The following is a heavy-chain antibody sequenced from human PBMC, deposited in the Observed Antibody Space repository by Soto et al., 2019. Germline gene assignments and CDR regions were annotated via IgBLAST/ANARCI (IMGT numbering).Heavy chain of an antibody. CDR3: ARHVRYDSSGYYYFDY. CDR2: IYYSGST. D-gene: IGHD3-22*01. V-gene: IGHV4-59*08. J-gene: IGHJ4*02. CDR1: GGSISSYY. Sequence: SETLSLTCTVSGGSISSYYWSWIRQPPGKGLEWIGYIYYSGSTNYNPSLKSRVTISVDTSKNQFSLKLSSVSAADTAVYYCARHVRYDSSGYYYFDYWGQGTLVTVSS.